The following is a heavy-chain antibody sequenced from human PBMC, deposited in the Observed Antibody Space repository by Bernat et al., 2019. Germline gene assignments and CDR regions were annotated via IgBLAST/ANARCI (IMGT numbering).Heavy chain of an antibody. CDR3: AGESYSRGWYA. V-gene: IGHV3-7*03. CDR2: INRDGSGK. D-gene: IGHD6-19*01. Sequence: EVQLVESGGGLVQPGGSLRLPCAASGFIFSNYWMSWVRQAPGKGLEWVAKINRDGSGKYYADSVKGRFTISRDNAKNSLYLQINSLRAEDTAVYYCAGESYSRGWYAWGQGTLVTVSS. J-gene: IGHJ5*02. CDR1: GFIFSNYW.